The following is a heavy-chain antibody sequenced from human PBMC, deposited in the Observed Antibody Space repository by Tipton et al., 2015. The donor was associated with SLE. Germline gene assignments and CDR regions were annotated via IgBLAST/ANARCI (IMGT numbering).Heavy chain of an antibody. D-gene: IGHD3-10*01. V-gene: IGHV4-4*07. CDR2: IYTSGST. CDR1: GASISTHY. J-gene: IGHJ6*02. CDR3: AVRRGDPYYYYGMDV. Sequence: TLSLTCTVSGASISTHYWSWIRQPAGKGLEWVGQIYTSGSTRYNPSLNGRVTISVDTSKNQFSLSLSSVTAADTAVYYCAVRRGDPYYYYGMDVWGQGTTVTVSS.